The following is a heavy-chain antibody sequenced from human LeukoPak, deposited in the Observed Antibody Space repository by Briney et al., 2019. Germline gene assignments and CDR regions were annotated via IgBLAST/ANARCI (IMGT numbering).Heavy chain of an antibody. J-gene: IGHJ4*02. D-gene: IGHD2-2*01. V-gene: IGHV3-21*01. CDR2: ISSSSSYI. Sequence: PGGSLRLSCAASGFTFSSYSMNWVRQAPEKGLEWVSSISSSSSYIYYADSVKGRFTISRDNAKNSLYLQMNSLRAEDTAVYYCARSKGIVVVPAAMSYWGQGTLVTVSS. CDR3: ARSKGIVVVPAAMSY. CDR1: GFTFSSYS.